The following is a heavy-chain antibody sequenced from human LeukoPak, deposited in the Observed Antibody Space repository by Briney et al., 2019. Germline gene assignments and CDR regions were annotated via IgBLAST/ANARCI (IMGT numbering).Heavy chain of an antibody. CDR1: GFSSTY. CDR2: IYSGDST. CDR3: ARDLWDATGY. J-gene: IGHJ4*02. V-gene: IGHV3-66*02. D-gene: IGHD3-3*01. Sequence: PGGSLRLSCVASGFSSTYMSWVGQAPGKGLEWVSVIYSGDSTYYADSVKGRFTISRDISKNTVYLQMNSLRPEDTAVYHCARDLWDATGYWGQGTLVTVAS.